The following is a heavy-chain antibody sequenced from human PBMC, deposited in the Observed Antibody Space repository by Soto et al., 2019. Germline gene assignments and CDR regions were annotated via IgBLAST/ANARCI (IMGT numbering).Heavy chain of an antibody. Sequence: GGSLRLSCAASGFTFSSYAMSWVRQAPGKGLEWVSDISGSGGSTYYADSVKGRFTISRDNSKNTLYLQMNSLRAEDSAVYYCAKVGSEPAAIFYYYYGMDVWGQGTTVTVSS. CDR1: GFTFSSYA. CDR3: AKVGSEPAAIFYYYYGMDV. J-gene: IGHJ6*02. D-gene: IGHD2-2*02. CDR2: ISGSGGST. V-gene: IGHV3-23*01.